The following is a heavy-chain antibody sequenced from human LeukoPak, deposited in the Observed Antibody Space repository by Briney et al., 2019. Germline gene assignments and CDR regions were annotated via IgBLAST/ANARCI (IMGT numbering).Heavy chain of an antibody. CDR1: GGSFSGYY. V-gene: IGHV4-34*01. CDR2: INHSGST. J-gene: IGHJ4*02. Sequence: SETLSLTCAVYGGSFSGYYWSWVRQPPGKGLEWVGEINHSGSTNYNPYLKSRVTISVDTSKNQFSLKLSSVTAADTAVYYCARVGGYYFDYWGQGSLVTVSS. CDR3: ARVGGYYFDY. D-gene: IGHD3-10*01.